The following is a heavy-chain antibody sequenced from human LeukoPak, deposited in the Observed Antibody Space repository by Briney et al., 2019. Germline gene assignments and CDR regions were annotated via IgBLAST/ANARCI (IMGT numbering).Heavy chain of an antibody. CDR2: IKQHGREK. V-gene: IGHV3-7*01. J-gene: IGHJ4*02. CDR1: GFTLSNDW. D-gene: IGHD5-18*01. CDR3: ASLDTALLNTAY. Sequence: GGSLRLSCAVSGFTLSNDWMSWVRQAPGKGLEWVAMIKQHGREKYYVGSVRGRFTISRDDAKNSMYLQMDSLRAEDTAIYYCASLDTALLNTAYWGQGTLVIVSS.